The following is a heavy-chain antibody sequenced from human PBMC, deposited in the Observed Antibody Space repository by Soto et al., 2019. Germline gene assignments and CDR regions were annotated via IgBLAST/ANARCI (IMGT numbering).Heavy chain of an antibody. D-gene: IGHD3-3*01. V-gene: IGHV1-69*13. CDR2: IIPIFGTA. CDR1: GGTFSSYA. Sequence: GASVKVSCKASGGTFSSYAISWVRQAPGQGLEWMGGIIPIFGTANYAQKFQGRVTITADESTSTAYMELSSLRSEDTAVYYCASPNYYDFWSGYPRRGYYYYGMDVWGQGTTVTVSS. J-gene: IGHJ6*02. CDR3: ASPNYYDFWSGYPRRGYYYYGMDV.